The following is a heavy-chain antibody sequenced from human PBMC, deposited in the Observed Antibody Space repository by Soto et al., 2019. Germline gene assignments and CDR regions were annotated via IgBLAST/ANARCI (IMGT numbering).Heavy chain of an antibody. D-gene: IGHD2-2*01. J-gene: IGHJ6*02. Sequence: QLQLVQSGAEVKKPGSSVKVSCKASGSTFSSYAINWVRQAPGQGLEWMGGIIPIFDTSNYAQKFQGRVTITADAPTSTAYMELSSLRSEDSAIYYCARARYCSKTTCRGAFSDCYFAMDVWGQGTTVTVSS. CDR2: IIPIFDTS. CDR3: ARARYCSKTTCRGAFSDCYFAMDV. V-gene: IGHV1-69*01. CDR1: GSTFSSYA.